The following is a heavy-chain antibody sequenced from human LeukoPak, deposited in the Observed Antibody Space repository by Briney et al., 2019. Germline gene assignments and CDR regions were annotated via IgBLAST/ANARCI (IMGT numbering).Heavy chain of an antibody. V-gene: IGHV1-18*01. Sequence: ASVKVSCKASGYTFTSYGISWVRQAPGQGLEWMGWISAYNGNTSYAQKLQGRVTMTTDTSTSTAYMELRSPRSDDTAVYYCARVGCSSTSCPFDYWGQGTLVTVSS. CDR3: ARVGCSSTSCPFDY. J-gene: IGHJ4*02. CDR2: ISAYNGNT. D-gene: IGHD2-2*01. CDR1: GYTFTSYG.